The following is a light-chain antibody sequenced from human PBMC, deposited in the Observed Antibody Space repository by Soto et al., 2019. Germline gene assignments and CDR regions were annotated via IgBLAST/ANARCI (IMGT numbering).Light chain of an antibody. V-gene: IGKV1-33*01. J-gene: IGKJ2*01. CDR2: DAS. Sequence: DIQMTQSPSSLSASVGDRVTITGQASQDISNYLNWYQQKPGKATTLLIYDASNLETGVPSRFSGSGSGTDFTFTISRLQPEDIATYYCQQYDNLPPGYTFGQGTKLEIK. CDR1: QDISNY. CDR3: QQYDNLPPGYT.